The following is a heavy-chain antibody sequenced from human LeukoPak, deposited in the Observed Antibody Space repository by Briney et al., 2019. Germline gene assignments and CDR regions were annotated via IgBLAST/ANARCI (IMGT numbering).Heavy chain of an antibody. V-gene: IGHV3-21*01. Sequence: GGSLRLSCAASGFTFSSYSMNWVRQAPGKGLEWVSSISSSSSYIYYADSVKGRFTISRDNAKNSLYLQMNSLRAEDTAVYYCARDQWVAVAMYYFDCWGQGTLVTVSS. CDR1: GFTFSSYS. CDR3: ARDQWVAVAMYYFDC. J-gene: IGHJ4*02. CDR2: ISSSSSYI. D-gene: IGHD6-19*01.